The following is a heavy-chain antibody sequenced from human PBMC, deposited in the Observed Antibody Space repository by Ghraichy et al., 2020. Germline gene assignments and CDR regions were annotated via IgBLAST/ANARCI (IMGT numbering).Heavy chain of an antibody. CDR1: GFTFSAYV. CDR3: AKSQCGGDCHVDH. J-gene: IGHJ4*02. V-gene: IGHV3-30-3*01. CDR2: LSYDGSYK. Sequence: GESLNISCAASGFTFSAYVMHWVRQVPGKGLEWVAGLSYDGSYKYYADSVNGRFTIFRDNSKNTLYLQVNSLRGEDTAVYYCAKSQCGGDCHVDHWGQGTLVTVSS. D-gene: IGHD2-21*02.